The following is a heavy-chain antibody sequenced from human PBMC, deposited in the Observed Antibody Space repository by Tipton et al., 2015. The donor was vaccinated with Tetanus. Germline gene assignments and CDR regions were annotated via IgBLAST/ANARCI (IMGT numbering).Heavy chain of an antibody. Sequence: QVQLVQSGPEVKKPGSSVKVSCKASGGTFTNYALSWVRQAPGQGLEWVGGITPIFGTTNSAPKFQGRVTITADESTNTAYMELSSLTSEDTAVYYCARTQDGYNSGWFDSWGQGTLLTVSS. D-gene: IGHD3-10*01. CDR3: ARTQDGYNSGWFDS. CDR2: ITPIFGTT. J-gene: IGHJ5*01. V-gene: IGHV1-69*01. CDR1: GGTFTNYA.